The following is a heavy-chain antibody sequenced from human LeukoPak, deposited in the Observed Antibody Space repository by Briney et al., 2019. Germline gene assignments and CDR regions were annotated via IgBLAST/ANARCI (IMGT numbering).Heavy chain of an antibody. CDR2: IGSSGLYI. Sequence: GGSLRLSCADSGLTFSGYSVNWVRQGPGKGLEWVSSIGSSGLYIYYADSVKGRFTISKDTAKISQYLQINSLTAYDPALYYCERGLEYNSNDALDIWGQGTMVTVSS. J-gene: IGHJ3*02. V-gene: IGHV3-21*01. CDR3: ERGLEYNSNDALDI. CDR1: GLTFSGYS. D-gene: IGHD6-6*01.